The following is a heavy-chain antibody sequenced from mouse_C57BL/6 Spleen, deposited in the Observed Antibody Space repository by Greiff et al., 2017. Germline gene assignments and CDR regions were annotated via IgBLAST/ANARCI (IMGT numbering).Heavy chain of an antibody. J-gene: IGHJ2*01. CDR2: IYPGDGDT. D-gene: IGHD2-5*01. V-gene: IGHV1-82*01. Sequence: QVQLKESGPELVKPGASVKISCKASGYAFSSSWMNWVKQRPGKGLEWIGRIYPGDGDTNYNGKFKGKATLTADKSSRTAYMQLSSLTSEDSAVYFCARGGSNLDYWGQGTPLTVSS. CDR1: GYAFSSSW. CDR3: ARGGSNLDY.